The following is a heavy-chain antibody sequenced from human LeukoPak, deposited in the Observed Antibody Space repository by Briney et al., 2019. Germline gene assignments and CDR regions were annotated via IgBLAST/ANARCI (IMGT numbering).Heavy chain of an antibody. D-gene: IGHD5-24*01. CDR2: IYHGDYDT. CDR3: ARQTNGEIATKNWFDP. Sequence: GESLKISFKGSGYRFTSYWIGWVRPRPGKGVEWMGIIYHGDYDTRYSPSFEGQVTISALKSISTAYLQWSSLKASDTAMYYCARQTNGEIATKNWFDPWGQGTLVTVSS. J-gene: IGHJ5*02. V-gene: IGHV5-51*01. CDR1: GYRFTSYW.